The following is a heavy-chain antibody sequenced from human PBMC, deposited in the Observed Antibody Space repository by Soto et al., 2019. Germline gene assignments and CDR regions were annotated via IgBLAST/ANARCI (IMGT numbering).Heavy chain of an antibody. CDR2: IWYDGSNK. V-gene: IGHV3-33*01. CDR1: GFTFSSYD. J-gene: IGHJ5*02. Sequence: QVQLVESGGGVVQPGRSLRLSCAASGFTFSSYDMHWVRQAPGKGLEWVAVIWYDGSNKYYADSVKGRFTISRDNSKNXXYMQMNSLRAEDTAVYYCARGLEGVNAISDDWFDPWGQGTLVTVSS. CDR3: ARGLEGVNAISDDWFDP. D-gene: IGHD2-21*01.